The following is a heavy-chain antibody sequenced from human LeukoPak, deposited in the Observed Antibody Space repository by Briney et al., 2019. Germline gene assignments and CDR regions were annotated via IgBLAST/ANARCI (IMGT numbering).Heavy chain of an antibody. CDR1: GITFSGYW. D-gene: IGHD1-26*01. V-gene: IGHV3-74*01. J-gene: IGHJ4*02. CDR2: SNSDGSDT. CDR3: ARGSRVGTTTLFPFEY. Sequence: GGSLRLSCVGSGITFSGYWMYWVCQAPGKGLVWVSRSNSDGSDTSYADSVKGRFTISRDNAKNTLYLQMNGLRAEDTAVYYCARGSRVGTTTLFPFEYWGQGTLVTVSS.